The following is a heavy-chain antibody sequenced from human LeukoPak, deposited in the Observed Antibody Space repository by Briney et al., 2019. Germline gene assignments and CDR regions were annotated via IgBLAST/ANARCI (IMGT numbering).Heavy chain of an antibody. CDR2: ISWNSGSI. CDR1: GFNFNDYA. D-gene: IGHD3-22*01. V-gene: IGHV3-9*01. CDR3: ARDSLFDYYDSSGYLDY. J-gene: IGHJ4*02. Sequence: AGGSLRLSCAASGFNFNDYAIHWVRQASGKGLEWVSGISWNSGSIGYSDSVKGRFTISRDNAKNSLYLQMNSLRAEDTAVYYCARDSLFDYYDSSGYLDYWGQGTLVTVSS.